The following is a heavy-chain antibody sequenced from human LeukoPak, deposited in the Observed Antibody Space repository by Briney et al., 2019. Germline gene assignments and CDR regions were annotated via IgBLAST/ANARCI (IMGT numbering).Heavy chain of an antibody. Sequence: GASVKVSCKASGYTFTSYDINWGRQATGQGLEWMGWMNPNSGNTGYAQKFQGRVTMTRNTSISTAYMGLSSLRSEDTAVYYCARASIAMIVVVPYYFDYWGQGTLVTVSS. CDR3: ARASIAMIVVVPYYFDY. CDR1: GYTFTSYD. D-gene: IGHD3-22*01. J-gene: IGHJ4*02. CDR2: MNPNSGNT. V-gene: IGHV1-8*01.